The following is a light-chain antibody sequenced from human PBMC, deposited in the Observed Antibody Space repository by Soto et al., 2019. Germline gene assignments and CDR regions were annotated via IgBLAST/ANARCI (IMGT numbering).Light chain of an antibody. Sequence: QTVVTQEPSFSVSPGGTVTLTCGLSSGSVSTRYYPSWYQQAPGQPPRTLVYGTDTRSSGVPDRFSGSILGNKAALSITGAQADDEADYYCVLYMGSGVGVFGGGTKVTVL. J-gene: IGLJ3*02. V-gene: IGLV8-61*01. CDR3: VLYMGSGVGV. CDR1: SGSVSTRYY. CDR2: GTD.